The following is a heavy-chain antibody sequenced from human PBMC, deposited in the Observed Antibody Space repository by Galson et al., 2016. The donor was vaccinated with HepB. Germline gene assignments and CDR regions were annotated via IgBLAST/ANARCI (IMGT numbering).Heavy chain of an antibody. CDR3: ARGGTLPKTNLYGMDV. J-gene: IGHJ6*02. Sequence: SVKVSCKASGYTFSNYDINWVRQAPGQGPEWMAWMNPKSGNTGYAQSFKARVTMTRDTSISTAYMELYGLTSEDTAVYFCARGGTLPKTNLYGMDVWGQGTSVTVSS. CDR2: MNPKSGNT. D-gene: IGHD2-8*01. V-gene: IGHV1-8*01. CDR1: GYTFSNYD.